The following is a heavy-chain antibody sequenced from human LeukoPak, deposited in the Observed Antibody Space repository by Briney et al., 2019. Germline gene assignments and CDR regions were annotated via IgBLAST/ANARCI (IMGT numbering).Heavy chain of an antibody. CDR3: ARDFGWGGALDI. CDR2: ITCSSTYV. D-gene: IGHD6-19*01. V-gene: IGHV3-21*01. Sequence: PGGSLRLSCAASGFPFSKYTMNWVRRAPGKGLEWVSLITCSSTYVESADSVKGRFTISRDNAKNSLSLQMNSLRADDTAVYYCARDFGWGGALDIWGQGTMVTVSS. J-gene: IGHJ3*02. CDR1: GFPFSKYT.